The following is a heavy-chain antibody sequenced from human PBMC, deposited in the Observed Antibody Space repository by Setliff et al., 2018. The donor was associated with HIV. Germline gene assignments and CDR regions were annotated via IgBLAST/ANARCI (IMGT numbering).Heavy chain of an antibody. CDR3: ARQRGGRVTIFGVSGGWFDP. Sequence: ASETLSLTCTVSGGSITGYYWSWVRQPPGKGLEWIGYIFYSGTTNYSPSLNSRATISVDTSKTSFSLRLSSVTAADTAVYYCARQRGGRVTIFGVSGGWFDPWGQGTLVTVSS. V-gene: IGHV4-59*08. CDR1: GGSITGYY. J-gene: IGHJ5*02. CDR2: IFYSGTT. D-gene: IGHD3-3*01.